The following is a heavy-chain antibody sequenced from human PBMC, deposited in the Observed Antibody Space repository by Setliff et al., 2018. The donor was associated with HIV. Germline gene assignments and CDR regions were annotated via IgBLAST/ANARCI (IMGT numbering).Heavy chain of an antibody. CDR2: INHSGST. CDR3: AALLGDSGSYGGGAFDI. J-gene: IGHJ3*02. CDR1: GGSFSSYY. D-gene: IGHD1-26*01. V-gene: IGHV4-34*01. Sequence: PSETLFLTCAVYGGSFSSYYWSWIRQPPGKGLEWIGEINHSGSTNYNPSLKSRVTMSVDTSKNQFSLKLSSVTAADTAVYYCAALLGDSGSYGGGAFDIWGQGTMVTVSS.